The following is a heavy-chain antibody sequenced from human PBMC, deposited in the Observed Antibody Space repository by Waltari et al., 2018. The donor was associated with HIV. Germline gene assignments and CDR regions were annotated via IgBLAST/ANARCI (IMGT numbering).Heavy chain of an antibody. D-gene: IGHD1-26*01. CDR2: ISTYNANT. Sequence: QVHLVQSGAEMKKPGASVKVSCKASGYTFIRYGISWVRQAPGHGLEWMGWISTYNANTNYARSLQGRVTMTTDTSTTTAYMELRSLTSDDTAVYYCARDGLRYSGTFYSDYWGQGTLVTVSS. CDR3: ARDGLRYSGTFYSDY. CDR1: GYTFIRYG. J-gene: IGHJ4*02. V-gene: IGHV1-18*01.